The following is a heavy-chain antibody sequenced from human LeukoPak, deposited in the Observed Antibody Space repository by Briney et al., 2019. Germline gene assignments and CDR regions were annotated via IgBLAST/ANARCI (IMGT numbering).Heavy chain of an antibody. J-gene: IGHJ4*02. V-gene: IGHV4-39*01. CDR3: ARHLYSGGYYS. D-gene: IGHD1-26*01. CDR2: IYYTGST. Sequence: SETLSLTCTVSGGSITSSSHYWGWIRQTPGKGLEWIGSIYYTGSTFYNPSLQSRVTVSIDTSKSQFSLKLSSVTAADTAVYYCARHLYSGGYYSWGQGTLVTVSS. CDR1: GGSITSSSHY.